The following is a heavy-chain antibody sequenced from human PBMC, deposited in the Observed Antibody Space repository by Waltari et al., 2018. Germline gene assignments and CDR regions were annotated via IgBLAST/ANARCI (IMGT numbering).Heavy chain of an antibody. CDR1: GFTFSSYW. CDR2: INSDGSTT. V-gene: IGHV3-74*01. J-gene: IGHJ4*02. Sequence: EVQLVESGGGLAQPGGSLRLSCVASGFTFSSYWMYWVRQAPGKGLVWVSRINSDGSTTNYADYVKGRFTISRDNAKNTLYLQMNSLRAEDTAVYYCAKGGGWLQDYWGQGTLVTVSS. D-gene: IGHD5-12*01. CDR3: AKGGGWLQDY.